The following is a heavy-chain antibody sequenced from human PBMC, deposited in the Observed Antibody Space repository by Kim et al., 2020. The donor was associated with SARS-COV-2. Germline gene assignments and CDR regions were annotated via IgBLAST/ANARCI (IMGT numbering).Heavy chain of an antibody. J-gene: IGHJ4*02. CDR3: ARAPTRLGYCSGGSCYMGAWYFDY. Sequence: GGSLRLSCAASGFTFSSYSMNWVRQAPGKGLEWVSYISSSSSTIYYADSVKGRFTISRDNAKNSLYLQMNSLRAEDTAVYYCARAPTRLGYCSGGSCYMGAWYFDYWGQGTLVTVSS. CDR2: ISSSSSTI. D-gene: IGHD2-15*01. V-gene: IGHV3-48*04. CDR1: GFTFSSYS.